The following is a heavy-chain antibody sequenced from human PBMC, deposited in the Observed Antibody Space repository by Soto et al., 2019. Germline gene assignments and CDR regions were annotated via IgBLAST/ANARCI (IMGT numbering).Heavy chain of an antibody. CDR2: IYRDDDK. CDR3: AHRLVRDIVVGPAPYPLGVNNWCDP. CDR1: GFSLSTSGVC. V-gene: IGHV2-5*02. J-gene: IGHJ5*02. Sequence: QITLKESCPTLVKPTQTLTLTCTCSGFSLSTSGVCVGWIRQPREKALECLTLIYRDDDKRYSPSLKSMLTITNDTSKSHVVLTMTNMDPVDTATYYCAHRLVRDIVVGPAPYPLGVNNWCDPWCQGALVTVSS. D-gene: IGHD2-2*01.